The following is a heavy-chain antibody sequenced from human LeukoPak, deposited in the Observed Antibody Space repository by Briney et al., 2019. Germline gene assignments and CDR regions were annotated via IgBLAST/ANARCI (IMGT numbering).Heavy chain of an antibody. CDR3: ARGPLGGTTGGDY. CDR2: ISSSSSYI. D-gene: IGHD1-1*01. Sequence: PGGSLRLSCAAFGFTFSSYSMNWVRQAPGKGLEWVSSISSSSSYIYYADSVKGRFTISRDNAKNSLYLQMNSLRAEDTAVYYCARGPLGGTTGGDYWGQGTLVTVSS. CDR1: GFTFSSYS. J-gene: IGHJ4*02. V-gene: IGHV3-21*01.